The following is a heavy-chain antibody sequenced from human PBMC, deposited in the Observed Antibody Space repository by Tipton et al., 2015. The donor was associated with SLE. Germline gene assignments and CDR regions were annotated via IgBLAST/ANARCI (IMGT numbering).Heavy chain of an antibody. Sequence: TLSLTCTVSGGSISDSNYNWGWIRQPPGKGLEWIGNIYYSGNTYYNPSLKSRVTISVDTSKNQFSLKLVSVSAADTAVYYCARDLQWEMAVDPWGQGTLVTVSS. V-gene: IGHV4-39*07. CDR1: GGSISDSNYN. CDR2: IYYSGNT. J-gene: IGHJ5*02. CDR3: ARDLQWEMAVDP. D-gene: IGHD1-26*01.